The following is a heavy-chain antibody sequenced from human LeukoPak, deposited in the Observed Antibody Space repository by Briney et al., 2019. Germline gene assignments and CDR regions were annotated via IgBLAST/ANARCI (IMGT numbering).Heavy chain of an antibody. Sequence: SVKVSCKASGGTFSSYAISWVRQAPGQGLEWMGGMIPIFGTANYAQKFQGRVTITADESTSTAYMELSSLRSEDTAVYYCARARFGESRYYYYYMDVWGKGTTVTISS. D-gene: IGHD3-10*01. J-gene: IGHJ6*03. CDR2: MIPIFGTA. CDR3: ARARFGESRYYYYYMDV. V-gene: IGHV1-69*13. CDR1: GGTFSSYA.